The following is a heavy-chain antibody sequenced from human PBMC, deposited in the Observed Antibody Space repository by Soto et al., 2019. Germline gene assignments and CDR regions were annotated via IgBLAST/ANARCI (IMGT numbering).Heavy chain of an antibody. V-gene: IGHV4-61*01. J-gene: IGHJ5*02. D-gene: IGHD2-2*01. Sequence: SETLSLTCTVSAISVTTGSFYWNWIRQPPGKGLEWIGYISYSGSTNYNPSLKGRVTISVDTSKNQFSLRLSSLTAADTAVYYCARGDAINWFDPWGQGTLVTVSS. CDR2: ISYSGST. CDR3: ARGDAINWFDP. CDR1: AISVTTGSFY.